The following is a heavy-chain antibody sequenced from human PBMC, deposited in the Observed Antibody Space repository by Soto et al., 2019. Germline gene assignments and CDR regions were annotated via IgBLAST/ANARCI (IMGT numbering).Heavy chain of an antibody. J-gene: IGHJ4*02. Sequence: SETLSLTCTVSGGSISSYYWSWIRQPPGKGLEWIGYIYYSGSTNYNPSLKSRVTISVDTSKNQFSLKLSSVTAAYTAVYYCARSDGDYDGGFDYWGQGTLVTVSS. CDR2: IYYSGST. V-gene: IGHV4-59*08. CDR1: GGSISSYY. D-gene: IGHD4-17*01. CDR3: ARSDGDYDGGFDY.